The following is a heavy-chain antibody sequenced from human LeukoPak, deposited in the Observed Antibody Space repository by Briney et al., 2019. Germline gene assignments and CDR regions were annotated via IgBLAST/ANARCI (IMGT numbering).Heavy chain of an antibody. J-gene: IGHJ4*02. CDR2: IYYSGST. Sequence: SSETLSLTCTVSGGSISSYYWSWIRQPPGKGLEWIGYIYYSGSTNYNPSLKSRVTISVDTSKNQFSLKLSSVTAADTAVYYCAREKGVALDYWGQGTLVTVSS. CDR1: GGSISSYY. V-gene: IGHV4-59*01. CDR3: AREKGVALDY.